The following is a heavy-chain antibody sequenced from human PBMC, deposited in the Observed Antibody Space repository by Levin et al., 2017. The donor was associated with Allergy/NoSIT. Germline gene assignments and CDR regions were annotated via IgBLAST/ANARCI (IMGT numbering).Heavy chain of an antibody. D-gene: IGHD2-21*01. V-gene: IGHV4-4*07. CDR1: GDSIRNYY. CDR2: IYTSGNT. J-gene: IGHJ4*02. Sequence: SETLSLSCTVSGDSIRNYYWSWIRQPAGKGLEWIGRIYTSGNTDYNPSLQRRVTMSVDTSRNQFSLRLTSVTAADTAVYYCAREHKDYDGDGYYYGYWGRGTLVTVSS. CDR3: AREHKDYDGDGYYYGY.